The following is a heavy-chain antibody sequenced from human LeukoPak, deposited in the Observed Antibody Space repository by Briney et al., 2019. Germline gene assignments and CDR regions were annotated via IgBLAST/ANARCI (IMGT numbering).Heavy chain of an antibody. J-gene: IGHJ6*03. CDR3: ARRGNYYYYYYMDV. CDR2: IFYSGST. Sequence: SETLSLTCTVSGGSISSYYWSWIRQPPGKGLQWIGYIFYSGSTNYNPSLKSRVTISVDTSKNQFSLKLSSVTAADTAVYYCARRGNYYYYYYMDVWGKGTTVTVSS. CDR1: GGSISSYY. D-gene: IGHD3-16*01. V-gene: IGHV4-59*12.